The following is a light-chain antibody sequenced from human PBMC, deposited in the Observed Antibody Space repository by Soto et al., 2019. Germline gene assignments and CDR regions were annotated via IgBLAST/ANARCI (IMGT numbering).Light chain of an antibody. CDR3: QHYNAYPCT. Sequence: ETQMPQSPSTLSASVGDRVTITCRASQNISDWLAWNQQKPGNAPKLLLYKASILQRVVPSRFRGRGSGAEFTLAISGLQAEDFANYYCQHYNAYPCTFGQGNQVEIK. J-gene: IGKJ1*01. CDR2: KAS. CDR1: QNISDW. V-gene: IGKV1-5*03.